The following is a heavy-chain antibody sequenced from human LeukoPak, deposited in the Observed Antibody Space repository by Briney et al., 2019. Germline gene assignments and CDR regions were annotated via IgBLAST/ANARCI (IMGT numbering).Heavy chain of an antibody. CDR2: ISGSGGST. CDR1: GFTFSSYA. Sequence: GGSLRLSCAASGFTFSSYAMSWVRQAPGKGLEWVSAISGSGGSTYCADSVKGRFTISRDNSKNTLYLQMNSLRAEDTAVYYCAKDSRDFDYDFWSGYSTHFDYWGQGTLVTVSS. D-gene: IGHD3-3*01. V-gene: IGHV3-23*01. CDR3: AKDSRDFDYDFWSGYSTHFDY. J-gene: IGHJ4*02.